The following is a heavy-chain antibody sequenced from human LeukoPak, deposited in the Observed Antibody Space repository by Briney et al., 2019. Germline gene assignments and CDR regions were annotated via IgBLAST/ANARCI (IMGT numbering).Heavy chain of an antibody. CDR2: ISSSSYI. CDR1: GFTFSDYI. V-gene: IGHV3-69-1*01. CDR3: ARSAAGIGY. Sequence: GGSLRLSCAASGFTFSDYILDWVRPAPGKGLEWVSSISSSSYIYYADSVKGRFTISRDNAKNSLYLQMNSLRAEDTAVYYCARSAAGIGYWGQGTLVTVSS. J-gene: IGHJ4*02. D-gene: IGHD6-13*01.